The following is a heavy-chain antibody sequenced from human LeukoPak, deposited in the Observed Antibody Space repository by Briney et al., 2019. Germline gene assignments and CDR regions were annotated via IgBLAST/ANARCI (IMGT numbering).Heavy chain of an antibody. V-gene: IGHV3-30*02. CDR2: IHYDENYK. Sequence: GGSLRLSCVASGFTFNTHDMHWVRQAPGRGPEWVAFIHYDENYKYYADSVKGRFTISRDNSKNTLFLQMNSLRSEDTAMYYCARVQGGGYRTADYWGQGTLVTVSS. J-gene: IGHJ4*02. CDR3: ARVQGGGYRTADY. D-gene: IGHD6-19*01. CDR1: GFTFNTHD.